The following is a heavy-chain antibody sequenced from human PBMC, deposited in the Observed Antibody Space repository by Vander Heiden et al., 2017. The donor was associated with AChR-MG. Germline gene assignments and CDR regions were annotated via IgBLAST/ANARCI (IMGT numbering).Heavy chain of an antibody. V-gene: IGHV1-8*01. Sequence: QVQLVQSGAEVKKPGASVKVSCKASGYTFTSYDINWVRQATGQGLEWMGWMNPNSGNTGYAQKFQGRVTMTRNTSISTAYMELSSLRSEDTAVYYCARGRKKYCSGGSCYSNWFDPWGQGTLVTVSS. CDR3: ARGRKKYCSGGSCYSNWFDP. CDR2: MNPNSGNT. J-gene: IGHJ5*02. D-gene: IGHD2-15*01. CDR1: GYTFTSYD.